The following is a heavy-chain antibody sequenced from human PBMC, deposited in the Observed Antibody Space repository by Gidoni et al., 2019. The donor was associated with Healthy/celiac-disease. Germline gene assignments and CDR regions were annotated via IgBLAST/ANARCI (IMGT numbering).Heavy chain of an antibody. J-gene: IGHJ4*02. Sequence: QLQLQESGPGLVKPSETLSLTCTVSGGSLSSSSYYWGWIRQPPGKGLEWIGSIYYSGSTYYNPSLKSRVTISVDTSKNQFSLKLSSVTAADTAVYYCARHAFMDYFDYWGQGTLVTVSS. CDR2: IYYSGST. CDR3: ARHAFMDYFDY. V-gene: IGHV4-39*01. D-gene: IGHD3-10*01. CDR1: GGSLSSSSYY.